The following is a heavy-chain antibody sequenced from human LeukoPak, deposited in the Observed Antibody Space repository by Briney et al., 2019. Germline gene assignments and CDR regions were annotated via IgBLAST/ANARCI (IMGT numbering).Heavy chain of an antibody. CDR2: IKRDESEK. CDR3: ASSQRVVVPAVFLDY. CDR1: GFTFSSSW. V-gene: IGHV3-7*01. Sequence: TGGSLRLSCAASGFTFSSSWMSWVRQAPGKGLEWVANIKRDESEKDYVDSVRGRFTISRDNAKNSLYLQMNSLRAEDTAVYYCASSQRVVVPAVFLDYCVQGTLVTVSS. J-gene: IGHJ4*02. D-gene: IGHD2-2*01.